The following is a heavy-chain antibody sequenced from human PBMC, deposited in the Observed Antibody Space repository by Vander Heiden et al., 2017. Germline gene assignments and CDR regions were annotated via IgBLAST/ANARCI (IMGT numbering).Heavy chain of an antibody. D-gene: IGHD3-22*01. CDR3: AKTKHSSGYPYFDY. Sequence: EVPVLESGGGLVQPGGSLRLSCAGSGFAFYKYVMTWVRQAPGKGLEWVSSIVGTGTTTYYADSVKGRFTISRDNSKNTVYLQMNSLRVEDTAVYFCAKTKHSSGYPYFDYWGPGALVNVSS. CDR2: IVGTGTTT. CDR1: GFAFYKYV. V-gene: IGHV3-23*01. J-gene: IGHJ4*02.